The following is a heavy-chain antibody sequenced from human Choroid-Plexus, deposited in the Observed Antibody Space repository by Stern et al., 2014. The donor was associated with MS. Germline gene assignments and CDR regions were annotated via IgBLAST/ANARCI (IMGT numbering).Heavy chain of an antibody. CDR2: VAYDGSNK. Sequence: VQLVQSGGGVVQPGRPLRLSCVASGFTFGSCAMHWVRQAPGKGLEWVAGVAYDGSNKYYADSVKGRFTISRDNSQNTLYMQMSSLRPEDTAVYYCAKDRHYLTYFFDHWGQGSVVTVSS. J-gene: IGHJ5*02. V-gene: IGHV3-30*18. CDR3: AKDRHYLTYFFDH. CDR1: GFTFGSCA. D-gene: IGHD2/OR15-2a*01.